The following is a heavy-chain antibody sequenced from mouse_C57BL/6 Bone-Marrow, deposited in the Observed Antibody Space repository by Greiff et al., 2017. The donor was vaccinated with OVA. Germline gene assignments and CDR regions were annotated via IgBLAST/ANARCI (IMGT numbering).Heavy chain of an antibody. Sequence: EVKLMESGGGLVQPKGSLKLSCAASGFSFNTYAMNWVRQAPGKGLEWVARIRSKSNNYATYYADSVKDRFTISRDDTESMLYLQMNNLKTEDTAMYYCVRQGVNFDVWGTGTTVTVSS. V-gene: IGHV10-1*01. D-gene: IGHD2-13*01. CDR2: IRSKSNNYAT. J-gene: IGHJ1*03. CDR3: VRQGVNFDV. CDR1: GFSFNTYA.